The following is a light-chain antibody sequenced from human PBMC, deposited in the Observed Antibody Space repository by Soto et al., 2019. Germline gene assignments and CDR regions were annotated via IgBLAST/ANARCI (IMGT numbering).Light chain of an antibody. CDR1: NSNLGAGYD. Sequence: QSVLTQPTSVSGAPGQRVTISCTGSNSNLGAGYDVHWYQQLPGTAPKLLMYGNNIWPSGVPARFSGSKSGTSASLAITGLQAEDEATYYCQSYDNSLSGLVVGGGTKLTVL. J-gene: IGLJ3*02. CDR2: GNN. V-gene: IGLV1-40*01. CDR3: QSYDNSLSGLV.